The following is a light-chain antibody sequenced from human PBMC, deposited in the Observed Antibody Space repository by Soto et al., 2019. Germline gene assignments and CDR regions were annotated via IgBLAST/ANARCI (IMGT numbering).Light chain of an antibody. CDR3: QQGFT. CDR1: QSVDNW. J-gene: IGKJ3*01. Sequence: DIQMTQSPSTLSASVGDRVTITCRASQSVDNWLAWYQQKPGKAPNLLIYDASTLESGVPSRFSGSGSGTEFILTISTLQPDDSATYYCQQGFTFGPGTRVDIK. V-gene: IGKV1-5*01. CDR2: DAS.